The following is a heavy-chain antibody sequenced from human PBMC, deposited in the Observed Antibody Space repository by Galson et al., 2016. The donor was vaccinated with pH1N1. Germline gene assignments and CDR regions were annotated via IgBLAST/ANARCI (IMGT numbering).Heavy chain of an antibody. D-gene: IGHD3-22*01. J-gene: IGHJ4*02. V-gene: IGHV4-38-2*02. CDR2: IYHSGTT. CDR3: ARHPRYYDSSGYYFDY. CDR1: GYSIRNGYF. Sequence: LSLTCTVSGYSIRNGYFWGWIRQPPGQGLEWIGIIYHSGTTYYNPSLESRVTISVDTSKNQFSPKVKSVTAADTAVYYCARHPRYYDSSGYYFDYWGQGILVTVSS.